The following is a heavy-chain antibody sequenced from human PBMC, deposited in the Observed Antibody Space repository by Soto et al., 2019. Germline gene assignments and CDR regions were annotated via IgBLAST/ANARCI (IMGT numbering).Heavy chain of an antibody. CDR3: AGQNGSGYYFNYYYGMDV. CDR2: IIPIFGTA. V-gene: IGHV1-69*01. Sequence: QVQLVQSGAEVKKPGSSVKVSCKASGGTFSSYAISWVRQAPGHGLEWMGGIIPIFGTANYAQKFQGRVTITADESTSTAYMELSSLRSEDTAVYYCAGQNGSGYYFNYYYGMDVWGQGTTVTVSS. J-gene: IGHJ6*02. CDR1: GGTFSSYA. D-gene: IGHD3-3*01.